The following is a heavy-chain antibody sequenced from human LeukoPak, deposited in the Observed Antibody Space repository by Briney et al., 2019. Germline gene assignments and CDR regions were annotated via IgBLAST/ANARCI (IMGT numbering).Heavy chain of an antibody. CDR1: GYTFVNFG. Sequence: ASVKVSCKASGYTFVNFGLIWVRQAPGQGLEWMGWISPENGDTNYAQNFQDRVTMTTDTSTNTAYMELRSLTSDDTAVYFCARVFGYYYFYMDVWGEGTTVIISS. CDR3: ARVFGYYYFYMDV. CDR2: ISPENGDT. D-gene: IGHD3/OR15-3a*01. V-gene: IGHV1-18*01. J-gene: IGHJ6*03.